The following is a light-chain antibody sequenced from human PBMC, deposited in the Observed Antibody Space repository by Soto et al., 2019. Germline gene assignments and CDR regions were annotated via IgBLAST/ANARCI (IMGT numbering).Light chain of an antibody. CDR3: QQYNSHSLYS. CDR2: FAS. Sequence: DIQMTQSPSILSASVGDRVTITCRASQNIRSWLAWYQQKPGKAPKLLIYFASKLESGVPSRFSGSGSGTEYTLTISSLQPEDFATYYCQQYNSHSLYSFGQGTTLEIK. CDR1: QNIRSW. V-gene: IGKV1-5*01. J-gene: IGKJ2*01.